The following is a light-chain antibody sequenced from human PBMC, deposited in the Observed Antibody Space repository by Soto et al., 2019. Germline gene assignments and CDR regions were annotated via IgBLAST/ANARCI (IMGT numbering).Light chain of an antibody. Sequence: DIVLTQSPGTLSLSPGGRATLSCRDSQIVSSNYLAWYQLRPGQAPRLLIYDASSRATGIPDRFSGSGSGTDFTLTISRLEPEDFAVYYCQQYGSLWTFGQGSKVEIK. CDR3: QQYGSLWT. V-gene: IGKV3-20*01. J-gene: IGKJ1*01. CDR2: DAS. CDR1: QIVSSNY.